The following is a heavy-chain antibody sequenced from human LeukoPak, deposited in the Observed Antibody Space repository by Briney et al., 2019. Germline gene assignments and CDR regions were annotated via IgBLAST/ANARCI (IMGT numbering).Heavy chain of an antibody. CDR1: GGTFSSYA. D-gene: IGHD3-10*01. CDR2: IIPIFGTA. Sequence: SVKVSCKASGGTFSSYAISWVRQAPGQGLEWMGRIIPIFGTANYAQKFQGRVTITTDESTSTAYMALSSRRSGDTAVYYCARRKRITMVRGVISGYYMDVWGKGTTVTVSS. V-gene: IGHV1-69*05. CDR3: ARRKRITMVRGVISGYYMDV. J-gene: IGHJ6*03.